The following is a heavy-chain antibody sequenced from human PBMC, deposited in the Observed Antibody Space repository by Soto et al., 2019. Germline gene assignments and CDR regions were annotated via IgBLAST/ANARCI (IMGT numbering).Heavy chain of an antibody. CDR1: GYTLTELS. V-gene: IGHV1-24*01. CDR2: FDPEDGET. Sequence: ASVKVSCKVSGYTLTELSMHWVRQAPGKGLEWMGGFDPEDGETIYAQKFQGRVTMTEDTSTDTAYMELSSLRSEDTAVYYCATDSFPPGHPGRDYWGQGTLVTVSS. CDR3: ATDSFPPGHPGRDY. J-gene: IGHJ4*02. D-gene: IGHD3-16*01.